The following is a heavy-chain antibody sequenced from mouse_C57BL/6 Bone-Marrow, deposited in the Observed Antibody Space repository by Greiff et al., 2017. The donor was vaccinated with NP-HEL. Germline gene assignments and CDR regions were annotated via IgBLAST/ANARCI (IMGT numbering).Heavy chain of an antibody. D-gene: IGHD4-1*01. CDR2: IYPRSGNT. J-gene: IGHJ2*01. V-gene: IGHV1-81*01. CDR1: GYTFTSYG. Sequence: QVQLQQSGAELARPGASVKLSCKASGYTFTSYGISWVKQRTGQGLEWIGEIYPRSGNTYYNEKFKGKATLTAAKSSSTAYMELRSLTSEDSAVYFCARELAGTGFDYWGQGTTLTVSS. CDR3: ARELAGTGFDY.